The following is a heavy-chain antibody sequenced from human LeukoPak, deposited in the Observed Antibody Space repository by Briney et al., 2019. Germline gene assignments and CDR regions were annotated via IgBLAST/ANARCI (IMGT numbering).Heavy chain of an antibody. Sequence: ASVKVSCKASGYTFSDYYIHWVRQAPGQGLEWMGWINAGNGNTKYSQKFQGRVTITRDTSASTAYMELSSLRSEDTAVYYCAREHDFWSGYSFDYWGQGTLVTVSS. D-gene: IGHD3-3*01. CDR2: INAGNGNT. J-gene: IGHJ4*02. CDR3: AREHDFWSGYSFDY. CDR1: GYTFSDYY. V-gene: IGHV1/OR15-3*02.